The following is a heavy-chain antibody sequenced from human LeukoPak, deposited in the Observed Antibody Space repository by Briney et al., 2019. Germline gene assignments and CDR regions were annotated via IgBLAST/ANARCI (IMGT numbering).Heavy chain of an antibody. CDR2: IYYSGST. D-gene: IGHD1-26*01. V-gene: IGHV4-39*01. CDR3: ARLDWEHNWFDP. Sequence: SETLSLTCTVSGGSISSSSYYWGWIRQPPGKGLEWIGSIYYSGSTYYNPSLKSRVTISVDTSKNQFSLKLSSVTAADTAVYYCARLDWEHNWFDPWGQGTLVTVSS. J-gene: IGHJ5*02. CDR1: GGSISSSSYY.